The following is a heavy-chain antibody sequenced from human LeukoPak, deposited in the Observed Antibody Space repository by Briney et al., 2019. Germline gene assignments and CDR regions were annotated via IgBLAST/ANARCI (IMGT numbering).Heavy chain of an antibody. D-gene: IGHD5-12*01. J-gene: IGHJ4*02. Sequence: GGSLRLSCGASGFTLSSNWMTWVRQAPGRGLECVASINQDGSVKYYVDSVKGRFTISRDNARNSLSLQMNSLGVEDTAVYFCARWGQTSGYYYVDNWGQGTLVTVSS. CDR2: INQDGSVK. V-gene: IGHV3-7*01. CDR1: GFTLSSNW. CDR3: ARWGQTSGYYYVDN.